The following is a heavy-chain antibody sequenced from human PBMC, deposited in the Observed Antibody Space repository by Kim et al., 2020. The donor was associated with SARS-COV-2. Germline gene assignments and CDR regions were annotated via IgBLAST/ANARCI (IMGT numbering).Heavy chain of an antibody. CDR1: GETFSSYA. V-gene: IGHV1-69*01. Sequence: SVTVSCKSSGETFSSYAISWLRQAPGQGLEWMGGVIPISGAADYPQKFQGRVTITADESTTTAYMQLDSLTSDDTAFYYCARDSTYSRGRFDHWGQGTLVTVSS. CDR3: ARDSTYSRGRFDH. J-gene: IGHJ4*02. D-gene: IGHD6-13*01. CDR2: VIPISGAA.